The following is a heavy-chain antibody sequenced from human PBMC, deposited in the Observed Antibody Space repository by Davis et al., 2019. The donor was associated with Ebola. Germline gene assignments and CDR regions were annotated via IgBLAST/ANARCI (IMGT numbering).Heavy chain of an antibody. V-gene: IGHV4-34*08. CDR3: AHYCDASGYYPGTFDI. CDR1: GGTFSGYY. CDR2: TSYSENT. D-gene: IGHD3-22*01. J-gene: IGHJ3*02. Sequence: SETLSLTCAVYGGTFSGYYWSWIRQPPRKGLEWIGETSYSENTNYNPSLKSRVTISIDTSRNQFSLRLTSVTAADTGVYYCAHYCDASGYYPGTFDIWGQGTVVTVSS.